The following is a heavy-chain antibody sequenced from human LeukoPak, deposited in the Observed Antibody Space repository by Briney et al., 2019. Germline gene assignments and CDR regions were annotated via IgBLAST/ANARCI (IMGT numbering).Heavy chain of an antibody. D-gene: IGHD3-9*01. CDR3: AKGSVKVVGYFDWLLSGY. J-gene: IGHJ4*02. CDR2: MNPNSGNT. CDR1: GYTFTSYD. Sequence: GASVKVSCKASGYTFTSYDINWVRQATGQGLEWMGWMNPNSGNTGYAQKFQGRVTITRDTSISTAYMELSSLRSEDTAVYYCAKGSVKVVGYFDWLLSGYWGQGTLVTVSS. V-gene: IGHV1-8*03.